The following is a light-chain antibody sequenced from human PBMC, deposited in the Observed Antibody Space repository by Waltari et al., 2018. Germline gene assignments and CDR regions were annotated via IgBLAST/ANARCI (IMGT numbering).Light chain of an antibody. Sequence: QSVLTQPPSVSGTPGQRVTISCSGSSSNIEFNTLNLYQQLPGTAPKLIICLNGPRPSGVPDRFSGSTSGTSASLAISGLQSRDEADYYCATWDDTLNGPVFGGGTKLSVL. CDR2: LNG. CDR3: ATWDDTLNGPV. CDR1: SSNIEFNT. J-gene: IGLJ3*02. V-gene: IGLV1-44*01.